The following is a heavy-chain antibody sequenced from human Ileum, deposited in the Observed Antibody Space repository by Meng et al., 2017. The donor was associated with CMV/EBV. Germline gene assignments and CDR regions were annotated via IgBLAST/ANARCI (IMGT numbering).Heavy chain of an antibody. CDR1: GDCGSGGGYS. Sequence: CAVSGDCGSGGGYSWSWIRQARGKGLEWIAYITHSGSIKYNPSLKSRVTISLDKSKNQFSLNLSSATAADTAVYYCARERALNFDYWGQGTLVTVSS. CDR3: ARERALNFDY. V-gene: IGHV4-30-2*01. CDR2: ITHSGSI. J-gene: IGHJ4*02.